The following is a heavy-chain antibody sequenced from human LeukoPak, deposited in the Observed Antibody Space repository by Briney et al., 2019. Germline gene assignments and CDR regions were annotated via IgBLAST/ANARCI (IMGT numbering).Heavy chain of an antibody. J-gene: IGHJ6*03. CDR1: GYTFTSYD. CDR3: ARGPSCSSLTCPYYSDV. V-gene: IGHV1-8*03. D-gene: IGHD2-2*01. Sequence: ASVKVSCKASGYTFTSYDINWVRRATGQGLEWMGWMNPNSGNTGYAQKFQGRVTITRNTSISTAYMELSSLRSEDTALYYCARGPSCSSLTCPYYSDVWGKGTTVTVSS. CDR2: MNPNSGNT.